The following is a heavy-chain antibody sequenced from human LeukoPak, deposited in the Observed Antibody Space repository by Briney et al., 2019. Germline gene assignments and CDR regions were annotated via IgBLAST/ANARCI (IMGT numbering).Heavy chain of an antibody. Sequence: SVKVSCQASGFTFPNSAVQWVRPARGQRLEWIGWIVVGSGNTNYAQKFQERVTLTMDMSTSTAYMELSSLRSEDTAEYYCEATIWSGYYDDAFDIWGQGTMVTVSS. D-gene: IGHD3-3*01. CDR2: IVVGSGNT. CDR3: EATIWSGYYDDAFDI. V-gene: IGHV1-58*01. J-gene: IGHJ3*02. CDR1: GFTFPNSA.